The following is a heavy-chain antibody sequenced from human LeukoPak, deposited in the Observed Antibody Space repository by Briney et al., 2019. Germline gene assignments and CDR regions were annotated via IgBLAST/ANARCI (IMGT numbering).Heavy chain of an antibody. J-gene: IGHJ4*02. V-gene: IGHV3-21*01. CDR1: GFTFNNAW. D-gene: IGHD6-13*01. Sequence: GGSLRLSCAASGFTFNNAWMNWVRQAPGKGLEWVSSISSSSSYIYYADSVKGRFTISRDNAKNSLYLQMNSLRAEDTAVYYCARHAPIAAAGTPDYWGQGTLVTVSS. CDR3: ARHAPIAAAGTPDY. CDR2: ISSSSSYI.